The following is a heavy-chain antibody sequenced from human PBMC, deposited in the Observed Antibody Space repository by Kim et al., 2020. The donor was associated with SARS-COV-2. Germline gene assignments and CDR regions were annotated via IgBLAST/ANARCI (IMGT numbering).Heavy chain of an antibody. CDR2: ISYDGSNK. D-gene: IGHD6-19*01. CDR3: AKDGAGTPRSGMDV. CDR1: GFTFSSYG. V-gene: IGHV3-30*18. J-gene: IGHJ6*02. Sequence: GGSLRLSCAASGFTFSSYGMHWVRQAPGKGLEWVAVISYDGSNKYYADSVKGRFPISRDNSKNTLYLQMNSLRAEDTAVYYCAKDGAGTPRSGMDVWGQGTTVTVSS.